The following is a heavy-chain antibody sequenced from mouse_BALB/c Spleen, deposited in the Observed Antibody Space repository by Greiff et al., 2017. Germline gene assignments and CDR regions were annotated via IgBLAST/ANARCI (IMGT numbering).Heavy chain of an antibody. J-gene: IGHJ2*01. D-gene: IGHD2-1*01. CDR3: AREDGNYYVDY. CDR2: IRYSGST. CDR1: GYSFTSYYV. V-gene: IGHV3-2*02. Sequence: EVQLVESGPGLVKPSQSLSLTCTATGYSFTSYYVWYWIRQFPGNNLEWMGYIRYSGSTSYNPSLKSQISITRDTSKNQYYLQLNSVTTEDTATYYCAREDGNYYVDYWGQGTTLTVSS.